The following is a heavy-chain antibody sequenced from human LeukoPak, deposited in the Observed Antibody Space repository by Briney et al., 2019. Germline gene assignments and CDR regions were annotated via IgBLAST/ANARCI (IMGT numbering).Heavy chain of an antibody. CDR3: AKDGLDIVVVPAAFYGMDV. CDR2: IYSGGTT. CDR1: GFTVSNNH. V-gene: IGHV3-53*01. D-gene: IGHD2-2*03. J-gene: IGHJ6*02. Sequence: GGSLRLSCAASGFTVSNNHMSWVRQAPGKGLNWVSIIYSGGTTYYADSVKGRFTISRDNSKNTLYLQMNSLRAEDTAVYYCAKDGLDIVVVPAAFYGMDVWGQGTTVTVSS.